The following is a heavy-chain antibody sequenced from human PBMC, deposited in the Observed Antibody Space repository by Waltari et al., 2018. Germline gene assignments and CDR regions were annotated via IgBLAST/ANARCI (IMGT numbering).Heavy chain of an antibody. Sequence: QVQLVESGGGWVNPGGSLRISCAASGFSFSAYYMTWFCQAPGKGLEWIAYISSRDNIRYHADSVMGRFTISRDNAKKSLYLQMKSLRAEDTAVYFCARAREQNYGFWSGYSFYFDRWGQGALVTVSS. D-gene: IGHD3-3*01. J-gene: IGHJ4*02. CDR3: ARAREQNYGFWSGYSFYFDR. CDR2: ISSRDNIR. V-gene: IGHV3-11*01. CDR1: GFSFSAYY.